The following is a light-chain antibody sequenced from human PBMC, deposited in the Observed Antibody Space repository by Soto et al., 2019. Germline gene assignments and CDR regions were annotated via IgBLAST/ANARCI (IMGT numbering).Light chain of an antibody. Sequence: AIQLTQSPSSLSASVGDRVTSTCRASQGITSSLAWYQQKPGKAPKLLIYDAYTLQSGVPSRFGGRGSGTDFTLTISILQHEDFATYYCQQYKSYSTFGQGTKVDIK. J-gene: IGKJ1*01. CDR1: QGITSS. V-gene: IGKV1-13*02. CDR2: DAY. CDR3: QQYKSYST.